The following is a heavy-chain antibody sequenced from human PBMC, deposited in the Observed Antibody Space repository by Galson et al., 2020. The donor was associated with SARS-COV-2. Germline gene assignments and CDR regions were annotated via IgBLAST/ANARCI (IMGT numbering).Heavy chain of an antibody. CDR1: GGSISSYY. J-gene: IGHJ5*02. CDR2: NYYSGST. V-gene: IGHV4-59*01. CDR3: AGEIPMVRGVISGDWFDP. Sequence: SETLSLTCTVSGGSISSYYWNWIRQPPRKGLEWIGYNYYSGSTNYNPSLKSRVTISVDTSKNQFSLKLSSVTAADTAVYYCAGEIPMVRGVISGDWFDPWGQGTLVTVSS. D-gene: IGHD3-10*01.